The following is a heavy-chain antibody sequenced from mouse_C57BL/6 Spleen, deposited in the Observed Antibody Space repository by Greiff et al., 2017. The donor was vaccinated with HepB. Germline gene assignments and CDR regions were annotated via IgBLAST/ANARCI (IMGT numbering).Heavy chain of an antibody. CDR2: IHPNSGST. D-gene: IGHD1-1*01. V-gene: IGHV1-64*01. Sequence: QVQLQQPGAELVKPGASVKLSCKASGYTFTSYWMHWVKQRPGQGLEWIGMIHPNSGSTNYNEKFKSKATLTVDKSSSTAYMQLSSLTSEDSAVYYCAIYGSSPWYFDVWGTGTTVTVSS. CDR1: GYTFTSYW. J-gene: IGHJ1*03. CDR3: AIYGSSPWYFDV.